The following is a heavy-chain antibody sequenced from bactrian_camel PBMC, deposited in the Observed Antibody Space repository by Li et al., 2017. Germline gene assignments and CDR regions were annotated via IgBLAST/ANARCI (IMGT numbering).Heavy chain of an antibody. J-gene: IGHJ4*01. D-gene: IGHD6*01. CDR2: VSTGGSST. CDR1: GPPYTHKY. CDR3: AGDRPYGAWYMESEYRY. V-gene: IGHV3S1*01. Sequence: HVQLVESGGDSVEAGGSLRLSCLASGPPYTHKYMAWFRRAPGDAREGVAAVSTGGSSTMYVDSVKGRFTISRESGKNTIYLQMNNLTPEDTGVYYCAGDRPYGAWYMESEYRYWGRGTQVTVS.